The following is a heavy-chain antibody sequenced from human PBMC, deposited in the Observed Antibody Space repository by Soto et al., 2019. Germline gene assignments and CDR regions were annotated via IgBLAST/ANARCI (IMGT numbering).Heavy chain of an antibody. CDR1: GFTFSSYW. V-gene: IGHV3-7*05. CDR2: IKQDGSEK. Sequence: EVQLVESGGGLVQPGGSLRLSCAASGFTFSSYWMSWVRQAPGKGLEWVANIKQDGSEKYYVDSVKGRFTISRDNAKNSLYLQINSLRAEDTAVYYCARVKSGGYSGYANLGTFDYWGQGTLVTVSS. D-gene: IGHD5-12*01. J-gene: IGHJ4*02. CDR3: ARVKSGGYSGYANLGTFDY.